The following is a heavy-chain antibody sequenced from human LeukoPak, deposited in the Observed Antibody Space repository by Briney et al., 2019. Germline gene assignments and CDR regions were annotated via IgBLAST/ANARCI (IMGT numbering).Heavy chain of an antibody. CDR1: GLTFSNYA. CDR2: ITGSGRGT. D-gene: IGHD4-17*01. V-gene: IGHV3-23*01. Sequence: GGSLTLSCTASGLTFSNYATTWVRQAPGKGLEWVSSITGSGRGTYYADSVKGRFSVSRDNSQNTVFLHMNSLRADDTALYYCSKDPNGDYVGAFDVWGPGTMVTVSS. J-gene: IGHJ3*01. CDR3: SKDPNGDYVGAFDV.